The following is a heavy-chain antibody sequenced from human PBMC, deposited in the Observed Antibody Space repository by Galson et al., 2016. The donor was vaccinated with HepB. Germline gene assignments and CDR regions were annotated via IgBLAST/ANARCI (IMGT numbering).Heavy chain of an antibody. CDR1: GFSLSDYY. D-gene: IGHD6-19*01. V-gene: IGHV3-11*04. J-gene: IGHJ5*02. CDR2: IGSIGSTITI. Sequence: SLRLSCAASGFSLSDYYMSWIRQAPGKGLEWVSYIGSIGSTITIRYADSVKGRFTISRDNAKNTLYLQMNSLRAEDTAMYFCTRDLATVADTWFDPWGQGTLVTVSS. CDR3: TRDLATVADTWFDP.